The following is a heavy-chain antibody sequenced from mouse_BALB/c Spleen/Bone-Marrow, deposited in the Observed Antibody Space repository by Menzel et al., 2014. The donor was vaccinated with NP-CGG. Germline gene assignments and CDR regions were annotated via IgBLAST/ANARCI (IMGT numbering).Heavy chain of an antibody. CDR3: ARDMGLLRFDY. Sequence: EVQLVESGGGLVQPGGSLRLSCAPSGFTFTDYYMSWVRQPPGKALEWLGFIRNKANGYTTEYSASVKGRFTTSRDNSQSILYLQMNTLRAEDSATYYCARDMGLLRFDYWGQGTTLTVSS. CDR1: GFTFTDYY. J-gene: IGHJ2*01. D-gene: IGHD1-1*01. CDR2: IRNKANGYTT. V-gene: IGHV7-3*02.